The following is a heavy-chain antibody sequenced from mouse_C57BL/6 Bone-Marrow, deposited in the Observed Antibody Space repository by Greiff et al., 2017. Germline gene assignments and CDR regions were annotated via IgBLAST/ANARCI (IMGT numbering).Heavy chain of an antibody. V-gene: IGHV1-64*01. CDR1: GYTFTSYW. CDR3: ARWLLQAWFAY. D-gene: IGHD2-3*01. J-gene: IGHJ3*01. Sequence: QVQLQQPGAELVKPGASVKLSCKASGYTFTSYWMHWVKQRPGQGLEWIGMIHPNSGSTNSNEKFKSKATLTVDKSSSTAYMQLSSLTSEDSAVYYCARWLLQAWFAYWGQGTLVTVSA. CDR2: IHPNSGST.